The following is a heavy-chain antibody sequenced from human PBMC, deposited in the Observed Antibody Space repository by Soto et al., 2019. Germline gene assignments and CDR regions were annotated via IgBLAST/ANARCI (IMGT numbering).Heavy chain of an antibody. D-gene: IGHD2-2*01. V-gene: IGHV3-15*07. Sequence: GGSLRLSCAASGFTFSNAWMNWVRQAPGKGLEWVGRIKSKTDGGTTDYAAPVKGRFTISRDDSKNTLYLQMNSLKTEDTAVYYCTTDLVPAAKKSPYYYYGMDVWGQGTTVTVSS. CDR1: GFTFSNAW. CDR2: IKSKTDGGTT. CDR3: TTDLVPAAKKSPYYYYGMDV. J-gene: IGHJ6*02.